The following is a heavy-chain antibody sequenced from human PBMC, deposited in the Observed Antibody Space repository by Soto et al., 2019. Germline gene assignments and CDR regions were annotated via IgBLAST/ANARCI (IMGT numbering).Heavy chain of an antibody. J-gene: IGHJ6*03. CDR2: INHSGST. CDR3: ARRGYSKPPRYYYMDV. D-gene: IGHD4-4*01. Sequence: SETLSLTCAVYGGSFSGYYWSWIRQPPGKGLEWIGEINHSGSTNYNPSLKSRVTISVDTSKNQFSLKLSSVTAADTAVYYCARRGYSKPPRYYYMDVWGKGTTVTVSS. V-gene: IGHV4-34*01. CDR1: GGSFSGYY.